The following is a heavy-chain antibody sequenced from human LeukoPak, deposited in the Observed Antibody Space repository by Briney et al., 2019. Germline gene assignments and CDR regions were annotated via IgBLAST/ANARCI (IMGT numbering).Heavy chain of an antibody. CDR3: ASPVSLYDEDAFDI. V-gene: IGHV3-33*01. CDR2: IWYDGSNK. D-gene: IGHD2/OR15-2a*01. Sequence: PGGSLRLSCAASGFTFSSYGMHWVRQAPGKGLEWVAVIWYDGSNKYYADSVKGRFTISRDNAKNSLYLQMNSLRDEGTAVYYCASPVSLYDEDAFDIWGQGTMVTVSS. J-gene: IGHJ3*02. CDR1: GFTFSSYG.